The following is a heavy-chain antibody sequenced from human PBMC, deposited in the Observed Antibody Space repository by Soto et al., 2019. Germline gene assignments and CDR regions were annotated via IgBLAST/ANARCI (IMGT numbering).Heavy chain of an antibody. CDR1: GGSISSSSYY. D-gene: IGHD3-10*01. Sequence: QLQLQASGPGLVKPSETLSLPCTVSGGSISSSSYYWGWIRQPPGTGLAWIGGIYYSGSTYYNPSLKSPVTISVDTSKNQFSLKLSSVTAADTAVYYCARHHLLGVRGVIKTHAFDIWGQGTMVTVSS. CDR3: ARHHLLGVRGVIKTHAFDI. V-gene: IGHV4-39*01. J-gene: IGHJ3*02. CDR2: IYYSGST.